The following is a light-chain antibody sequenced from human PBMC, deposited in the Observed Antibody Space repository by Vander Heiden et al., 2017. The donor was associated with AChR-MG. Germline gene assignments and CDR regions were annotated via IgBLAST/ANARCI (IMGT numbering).Light chain of an antibody. Sequence: EIVLTQSAGTLSLSPGERATLSCRASQSVPRNSLVWYQQKPGQAPRLLIYGAITRATGIPDRFSGSGSGTDFTLTISRLEPEDFAVYYCQYYGGSFTFGPGTTVDLK. J-gene: IGKJ3*01. V-gene: IGKV3-20*01. CDR1: QSVPRNS. CDR3: QYYGGSFT. CDR2: GAI.